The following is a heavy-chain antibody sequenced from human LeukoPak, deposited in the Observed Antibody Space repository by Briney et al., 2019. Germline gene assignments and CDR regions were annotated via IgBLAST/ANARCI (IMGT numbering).Heavy chain of an antibody. CDR1: GGSINSYY. CDR3: ARDRRYESSGYYYYYYMDV. V-gene: IGHV4-59*12. J-gene: IGHJ6*03. CDR2: IYYSGST. Sequence: SETLSLTCAVSGGSINSYYWSWIRQPPGKGLEWIGYIYYSGSTNYNPSLKSRVTISVDTSKNQFSLKLSSVTAADTAVYYCARDRRYESSGYYYYYYMDVWGKGTTVTVSS. D-gene: IGHD3-22*01.